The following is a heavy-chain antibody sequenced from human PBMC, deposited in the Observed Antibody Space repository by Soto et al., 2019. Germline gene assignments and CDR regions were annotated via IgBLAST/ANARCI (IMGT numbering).Heavy chain of an antibody. CDR2: IYHSGST. D-gene: IGHD4-17*01. CDR3: ARGPPTTVTFFDY. CDR1: GGSISSGGYS. V-gene: IGHV4-30-2*01. Sequence: SETLSLTCAVSGGSISSGGYSWSWIRQPPGKGLEWIGYIYHSGSTYYNPSLKSRVTISVDRSKNQFSLKLSSVTAADTAVYYCARGPPTTVTFFDYWGQGTLATV. J-gene: IGHJ4*02.